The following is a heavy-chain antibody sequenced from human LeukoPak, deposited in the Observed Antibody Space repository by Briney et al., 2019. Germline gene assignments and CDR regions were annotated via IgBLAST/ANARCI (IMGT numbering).Heavy chain of an antibody. D-gene: IGHD3-22*01. V-gene: IGHV3-9*01. CDR2: ISWNSGSI. CDR1: GFTFDNYA. J-gene: IGHJ4*02. CDR3: AKGRYYGSGGTDFDY. Sequence: GGSLRLSCAASGFTFDNYAMHWVRQDPGKGLECVSGISWNSGSIDYADSVKGRFTISRDNAKNSLYLQMNSLRTEDTALYYCAKGRYYGSGGTDFDYWGQGTLVTVSS.